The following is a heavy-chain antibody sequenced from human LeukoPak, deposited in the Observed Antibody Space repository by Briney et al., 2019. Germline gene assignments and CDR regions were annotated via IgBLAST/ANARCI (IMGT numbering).Heavy chain of an antibody. CDR1: GGSISSSSYY. V-gene: IGHV4-39*01. D-gene: IGHD6-6*01. CDR2: IYYSGST. Sequence: SETLSLTCTVSGGSISSSSYYWGWIRQPPGKGLEWIGGIYYSGSTYYNPSLKSRVTISVDTSKNQFSLKLSSVTAADTAVYYCARPRGAARPHWFDPWGQGTLVTVSS. J-gene: IGHJ5*02. CDR3: ARPRGAARPHWFDP.